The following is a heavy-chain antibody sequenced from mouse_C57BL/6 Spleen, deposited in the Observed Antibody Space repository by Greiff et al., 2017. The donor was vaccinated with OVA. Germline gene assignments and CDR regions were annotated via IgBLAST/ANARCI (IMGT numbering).Heavy chain of an antibody. J-gene: IGHJ4*01. V-gene: IGHV2-2*01. CDR3: ARWRYSNYGVYYAMDY. D-gene: IGHD2-5*01. CDR1: GFSLTSYG. CDR2: IWSGGST. Sequence: VQLVESGPGLVQPSQSLSITCTVSGFSLTSYGVHWVRQSPGKGLEWLGVIWSGGSTDYNAAFISRLSISKDNSTSQVFFKMNSLQADDTAIYYCARWRYSNYGVYYAMDYWGQGTSVTVSS.